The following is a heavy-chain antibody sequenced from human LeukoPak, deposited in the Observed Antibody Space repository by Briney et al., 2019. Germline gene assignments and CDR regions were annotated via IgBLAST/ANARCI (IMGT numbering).Heavy chain of an antibody. D-gene: IGHD2-21*02. J-gene: IGHJ4*02. V-gene: IGHV4-59*01. CDR3: ATVTVIRGVTYFDY. Sequence: SETLSLTCTVSGRSISSYYWSWIRQPPGKGLEWIADLCYRGSTDYNPSLESRVTISVDTSKNQFSLKLRPVPAAVAAVYYCATVTVIRGVTYFDYWGQGTLVTVSS. CDR1: GRSISSYY. CDR2: LCYRGST.